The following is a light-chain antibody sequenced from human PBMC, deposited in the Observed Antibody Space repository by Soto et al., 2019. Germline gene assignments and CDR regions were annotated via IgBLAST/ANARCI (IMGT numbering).Light chain of an antibody. J-gene: IGLJ1*01. CDR1: SSDVGGYNY. Sequence: QSVLTQPPSASGSPGQSVTISCTGTSSDVGGYNYVSWYQQHPGKAPKLMIYEVSKRPSGVPDRFSGSKSGNTASLTVSGLQAEDEADYYCNPYAGSNVYVFGTGTKVTVL. CDR3: NPYAGSNVYV. V-gene: IGLV2-8*01. CDR2: EVS.